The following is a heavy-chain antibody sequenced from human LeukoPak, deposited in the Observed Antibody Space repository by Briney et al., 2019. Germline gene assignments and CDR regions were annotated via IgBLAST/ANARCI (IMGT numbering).Heavy chain of an antibody. CDR2: ISSSSSYI. D-gene: IGHD3-10*01. Sequence: ETLSLTCTVSGDSISSGNYYWGWIRQPPGKGLEWVSSISSSSSYIYYADSVKGRFTISRDNAKNSLYLQMNSLRAEDTAVYYCARDGDFDYWGQGTLVTVSS. CDR3: ARDGDFDY. J-gene: IGHJ4*02. V-gene: IGHV3-21*01. CDR1: GDSISSGN.